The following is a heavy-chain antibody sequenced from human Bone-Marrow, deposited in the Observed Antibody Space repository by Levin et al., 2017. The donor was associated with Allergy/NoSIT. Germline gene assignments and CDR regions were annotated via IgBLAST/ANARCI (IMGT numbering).Heavy chain of an antibody. CDR3: AREMAETAADTFDI. CDR2: ISPYNGNT. D-gene: IGHD2-8*01. J-gene: IGHJ3*02. V-gene: IGHV1-18*01. Sequence: ASVKVSCKASGYTFDFYGLSWVRQAPGQGLEWMGWISPYNGNTKYAQQLLGRVTMTADTSTSTAYMELRSLRSADTAVYYCAREMAETAADTFDIWGQGTMVIVSS. CDR1: GYTFDFYG.